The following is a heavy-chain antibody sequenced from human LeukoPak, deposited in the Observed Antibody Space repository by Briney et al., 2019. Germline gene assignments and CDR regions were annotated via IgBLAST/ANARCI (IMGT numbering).Heavy chain of an antibody. CDR2: IHSSEGT. D-gene: IGHD4-17*01. Sequence: SETLSLTCTVSGGSLNGYYWGWIRQPPGKGLECIGYIHSSEGTAHNASLKSRLTISLDTSKNQYSLTLSSVTAADTAVYYCARHVYGEGMVVWGKGTTVTVSS. CDR1: GGSLNGYY. V-gene: IGHV4-59*08. J-gene: IGHJ6*04. CDR3: ARHVYGEGMVV.